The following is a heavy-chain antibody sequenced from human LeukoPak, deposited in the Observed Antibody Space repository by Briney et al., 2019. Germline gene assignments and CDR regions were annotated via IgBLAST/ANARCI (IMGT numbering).Heavy chain of an antibody. CDR3: ARRVMSSSSYFDY. D-gene: IGHD6-6*01. V-gene: IGHV4-39*01. J-gene: IGHJ4*02. CDR1: GGSISSSSYY. CDR2: IYYSGST. Sequence: SETLPLTCTVSGGSISSSSYYWGWLRQPPGKGREWIGSIYYSGSTYYNPSLKSRVTISVDTSKNQFSLKLSSVTAADTAVYYCARRVMSSSSYFDYWGQGTLVTVSS.